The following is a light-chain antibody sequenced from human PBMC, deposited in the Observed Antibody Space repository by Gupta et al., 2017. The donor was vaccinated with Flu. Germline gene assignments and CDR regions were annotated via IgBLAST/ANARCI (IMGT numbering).Light chain of an antibody. J-gene: IGLJ2*01. V-gene: IGLV6-57*03. Sequence: FVLTQRHSVSQSPGKTVTISCTRSSGNIASNYVQWFQQRPGSAPTTVSGEEKQRPSGVPDRFACSNTCSYTSAFTNASRQKAEDDGYYYHPYYDSSKHVVFGGGTKLTVL. CDR3: PYYDSSKHVV. CDR2: EEK. CDR1: SGNIASNY.